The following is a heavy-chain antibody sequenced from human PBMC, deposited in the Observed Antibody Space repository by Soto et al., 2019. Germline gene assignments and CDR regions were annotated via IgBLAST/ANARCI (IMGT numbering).Heavy chain of an antibody. J-gene: IGHJ3*02. V-gene: IGHV3-53*01. CDR3: ARTVVVVTATPGAFDI. D-gene: IGHD2-15*01. CDR1: GFIVSSNY. CDR2: IYSGGGT. Sequence: GGSLRLSCAASGFIVSSNYMSWVRQAPGKGLEWVSVIYSGGGTYYADSVKGRFTISRDNSKNTLYLQMNSLRAEDTAVYYCARTVVVVTATPGAFDIWGQGTMVTVSS.